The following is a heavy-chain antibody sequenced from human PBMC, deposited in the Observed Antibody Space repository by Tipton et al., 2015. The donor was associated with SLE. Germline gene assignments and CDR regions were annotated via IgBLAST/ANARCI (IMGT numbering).Heavy chain of an antibody. CDR2: VDNSGST. D-gene: IGHD7-27*01. Sequence: TLSLTCSVSGGSISTYYWNWIRQPPGKGLEWIGYVDNSGSTNYNPSLRSRLTISVDTSRNQFSLKLNSLTAADTAVYYCARGTNWGSLGHYFDYWGQGVLVTVSS. J-gene: IGHJ4*02. CDR1: GGSISTYY. V-gene: IGHV4-59*01. CDR3: ARGTNWGSLGHYFDY.